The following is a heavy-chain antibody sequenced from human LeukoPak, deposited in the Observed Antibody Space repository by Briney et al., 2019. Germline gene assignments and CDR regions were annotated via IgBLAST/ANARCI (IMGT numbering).Heavy chain of an antibody. CDR1: GYTFTSYG. CDR3: ARVAWSGMDQGGYFDY. Sequence: ASVKVSCKASGYTFTSYGISWVRQAPGQGLEWMGWISAYNGNTNYAQKLQGRVTMTTDTSTSTAYMELRSLRSDDTAVYYCARVAWSGMDQGGYFDYWGQGTLVTVSS. D-gene: IGHD3-3*01. J-gene: IGHJ4*02. CDR2: ISAYNGNT. V-gene: IGHV1-18*01.